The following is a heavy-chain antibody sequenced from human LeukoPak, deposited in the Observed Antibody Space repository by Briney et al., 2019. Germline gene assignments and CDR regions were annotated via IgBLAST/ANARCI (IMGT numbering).Heavy chain of an antibody. Sequence: VASVKVSCKASGYTFTSYGISWVRQAPGQGLEWMGWISAYNGNTNYAQKLQGRVTMTTDTSTSTAYMELRSLRSDDTAVYYCARDPRIAAAALFDYWGQGTLGTVSS. CDR2: ISAYNGNT. V-gene: IGHV1-18*01. J-gene: IGHJ4*02. CDR3: ARDPRIAAAALFDY. CDR1: GYTFTSYG. D-gene: IGHD6-13*01.